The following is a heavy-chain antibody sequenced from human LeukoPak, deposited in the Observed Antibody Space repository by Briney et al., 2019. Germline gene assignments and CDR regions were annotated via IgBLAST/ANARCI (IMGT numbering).Heavy chain of an antibody. CDR3: VRSPFSNGY. V-gene: IGHV3-7*03. CDR2: INSDGSEM. CDR1: GFTFSGFW. Sequence: GGSLRLSCAVSGFTFSGFWMSWSRQAPGKGLEWVASINSDGSEMYYVDSVKGRFTISRDNAKNSLYLQMNSLRAEDTAVYYCVRSPFSNGYWGQGTLVTVSS. D-gene: IGHD4-11*01. J-gene: IGHJ4*02.